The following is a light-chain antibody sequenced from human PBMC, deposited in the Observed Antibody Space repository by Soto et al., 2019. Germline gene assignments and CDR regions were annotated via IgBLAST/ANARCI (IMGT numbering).Light chain of an antibody. CDR2: EAS. Sequence: IQLTQSPSSLSASLGDRVVITCRASQGISSSLAWYQQKPGKAPKLLIYEASTLQSGVPSRFSGSGSGTDFTLTISSLQPEDFASYYCQQLNSYPMTFGQGTRLEI. CDR3: QQLNSYPMT. V-gene: IGKV1-9*01. CDR1: QGISSS. J-gene: IGKJ5*01.